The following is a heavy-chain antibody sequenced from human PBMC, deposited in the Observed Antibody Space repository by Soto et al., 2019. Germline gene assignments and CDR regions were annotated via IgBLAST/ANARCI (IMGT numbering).Heavy chain of an antibody. CDR2: ISSSSSTI. CDR3: ARDRDSSSPYYYYYGMDV. CDR1: GFTFSSYS. J-gene: IGHJ6*02. V-gene: IGHV3-48*02. D-gene: IGHD6-6*01. Sequence: PGGSLRLSCAASGFTFSSYSMNWVRRAPGKGLEWVSYISSSSSTIYYADSVKGRFTISRDNAKNSLYLQMNSLRDEDTAVYYCARDRDSSSPYYYYYGMDVWGQGTTVTSP.